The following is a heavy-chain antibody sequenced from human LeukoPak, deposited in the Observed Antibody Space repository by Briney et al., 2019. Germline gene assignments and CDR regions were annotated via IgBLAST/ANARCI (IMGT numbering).Heavy chain of an antibody. CDR3: AKVLGIASEYFQH. D-gene: IGHD6-13*01. V-gene: IGHV3-23*01. CDR2: ISGSGGST. CDR1: GFTFSSYA. Sequence: GGSLRLSCAASGFTFSSYAMSWVRQAPGKGLEWVSAISGSGGSTYYADSAKGRFTISRDNSKNTLYLQMNSLRAEDTAVYYCAKVLGIASEYFQHWGQGTLVTVSS. J-gene: IGHJ1*01.